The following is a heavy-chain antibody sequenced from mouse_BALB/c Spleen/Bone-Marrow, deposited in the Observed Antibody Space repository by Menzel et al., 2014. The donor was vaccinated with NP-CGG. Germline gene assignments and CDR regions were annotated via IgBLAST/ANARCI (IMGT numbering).Heavy chain of an antibody. Sequence: EVQLQESGPGLVKPSQSLSLTCSVTGYSITSGYYWNWIRQFPGNKLEWMGYISYDGSNNYNPSLKNRVSITRDTSKNQFFLKLNSVTTEDTATYYCARCGNYNAMDYWGQGTSVTVSS. CDR1: GYSITSGYY. CDR3: ARCGNYNAMDY. J-gene: IGHJ4*01. CDR2: ISYDGSN. D-gene: IGHD2-1*01. V-gene: IGHV3-6*02.